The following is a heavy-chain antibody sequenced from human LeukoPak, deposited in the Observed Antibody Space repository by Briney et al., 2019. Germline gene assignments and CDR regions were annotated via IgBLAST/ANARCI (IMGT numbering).Heavy chain of an antibody. V-gene: IGHV4-61*02. CDR3: ARDTYYDGSGSCRWFDP. CDR2: IYTSGRT. D-gene: IGHD3-10*01. J-gene: IGHJ5*02. Sequence: SETLSLTCTVSGGSISSGSYHWSWIRKPAAKGLVWIGRIYTSGRTHYNPSLKSRVTISVGTSKNQFSLKLSSVTAADTAVYYCARDTYYDGSGSCRWFDPWGQGTLVTVSS. CDR1: GGSISSGSYH.